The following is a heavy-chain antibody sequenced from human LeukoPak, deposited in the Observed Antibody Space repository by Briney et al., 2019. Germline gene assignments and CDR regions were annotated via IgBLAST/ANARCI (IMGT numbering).Heavy chain of an antibody. D-gene: IGHD2-21*01. CDR2: INYSAST. CDR1: GGAISSHY. CDR3: ARGASINLPDY. J-gene: IGHJ4*02. Sequence: PETLSLTCTLSGGAISSHYCSSIRQPPGKGLKWIGYINYSASTNYNPSLKRRVTISVDTSKNQFSLKLSSVTAADTAVYYCARGASINLPDYWGQGTLVTVSS. V-gene: IGHV4-59*11.